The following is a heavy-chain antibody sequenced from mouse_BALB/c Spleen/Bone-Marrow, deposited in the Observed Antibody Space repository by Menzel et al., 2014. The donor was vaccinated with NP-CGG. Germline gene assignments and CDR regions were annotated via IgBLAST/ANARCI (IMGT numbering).Heavy chain of an antibody. J-gene: IGHJ1*01. CDR2: IYPYNGVS. Sequence: VQLQQSGPELVKPGASVKISCKASGYSFTGYYMHWVKQSHGNSLDWIGYIYPYNGVSSYNQKFEGKATLTVDKSSSTAYMELRSLTSDDSAVYYCESRGEYFDGWGAGTTVTVSS. CDR3: ESRGEYFDG. V-gene: IGHV1-31*01. CDR1: GYSFTGYY.